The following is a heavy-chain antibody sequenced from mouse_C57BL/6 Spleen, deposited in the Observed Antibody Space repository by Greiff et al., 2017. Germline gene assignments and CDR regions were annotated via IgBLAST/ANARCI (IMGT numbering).Heavy chain of an antibody. V-gene: IGHV1-47*01. Sequence: VQLLESGAELVKPGASVKMSCKASGYTFTTYPIEWMKQTPGKSLEWIGNFHPYNDDTKYNEKFKGKATFSAEKSSSTVYLELSRLTSDDSAVYYCERDRGNYGYFDVWGTGTTVTVSS. D-gene: IGHD2-1*01. J-gene: IGHJ1*03. CDR1: GYTFTTYP. CDR2: FHPYNDDT. CDR3: ERDRGNYGYFDV.